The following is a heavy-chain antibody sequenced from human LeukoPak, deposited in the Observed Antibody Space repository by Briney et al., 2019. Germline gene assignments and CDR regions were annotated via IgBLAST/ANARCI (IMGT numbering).Heavy chain of an antibody. CDR1: GLTFSTFA. CDR2: IADYT. D-gene: IGHD1-26*01. CDR3: AKESGAHYGFGMDV. Sequence: PGGSLRLSCAASGLTFSTFAMTWVRQAPGKGLEWVSSIADYTAYADSVKGRFTISRDNSKNTLYLQVDSLRAGDTALYYCAKESGAHYGFGMDVWGQGTTVTVS. J-gene: IGHJ6*02. V-gene: IGHV3-23*01.